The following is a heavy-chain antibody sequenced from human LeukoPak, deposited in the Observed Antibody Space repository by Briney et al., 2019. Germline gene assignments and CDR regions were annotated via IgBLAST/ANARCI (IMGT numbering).Heavy chain of an antibody. Sequence: GGSLRLSCAASGFTFSSYSMNWVRQARGKGLEWVSSISSSSSHIYYADSVKGRFTISRDNAKNSLYLQMNSLRAEDTAVYYCAREGLNYYDSSGNDYWGQGTLVTVSS. V-gene: IGHV3-21*01. J-gene: IGHJ4*02. CDR3: AREGLNYYDSSGNDY. CDR2: ISSSSSHI. CDR1: GFTFSSYS. D-gene: IGHD3-22*01.